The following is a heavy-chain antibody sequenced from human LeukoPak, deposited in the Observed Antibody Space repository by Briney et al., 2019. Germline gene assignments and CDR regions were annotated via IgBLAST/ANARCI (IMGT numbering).Heavy chain of an antibody. CDR2: IYYSGST. J-gene: IGHJ4*02. Sequence: SETLSPTYTVSGGSISSNNYYWAWIRQPPGKGLEWIGSIYYSGSTYYNPSLKSRVTISVDTSKNQFSLKLSSVTAADTAVYYCARTSEWFGELLYFDYWGQGTLVTVSS. D-gene: IGHD3-10*01. CDR1: GGSISSNNYY. CDR3: ARTSEWFGELLYFDY. V-gene: IGHV4-39*07.